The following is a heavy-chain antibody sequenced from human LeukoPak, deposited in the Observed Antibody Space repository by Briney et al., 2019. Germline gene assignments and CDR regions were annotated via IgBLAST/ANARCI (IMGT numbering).Heavy chain of an antibody. D-gene: IGHD5-24*01. CDR2: IYYSGST. V-gene: IGHV4-31*03. CDR3: AREASRDGYNYFDY. J-gene: IGHJ4*02. Sequence: PSQTLSLTCTVSGGSISSGGYNWSWIRQHPGKGLEWIGYIYYSGSTYYNPSLKSRVTISVDTSKNQFSLKLSSVTAADTAVYYCAREASRDGYNYFDYWGQGTLVTVSS. CDR1: GGSISSGGYN.